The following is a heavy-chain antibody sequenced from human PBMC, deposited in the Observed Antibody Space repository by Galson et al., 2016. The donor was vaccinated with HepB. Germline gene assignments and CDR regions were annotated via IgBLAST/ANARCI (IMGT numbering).Heavy chain of an antibody. CDR3: AKDVGGEAFFEY. D-gene: IGHD1-26*01. CDR2: INDNCHNT. Sequence: SLRLSCAASGFIFSSCGMSWVRQAPGKGLEWVSTINDNCHNTHYADSVNGRFTISRDNYRNTLYLQMNSLRAEDTAVYYCAKDVGGEAFFEYWGQGTLVTVSS. CDR1: GFIFSSCG. J-gene: IGHJ4*02. V-gene: IGHV3-23*01.